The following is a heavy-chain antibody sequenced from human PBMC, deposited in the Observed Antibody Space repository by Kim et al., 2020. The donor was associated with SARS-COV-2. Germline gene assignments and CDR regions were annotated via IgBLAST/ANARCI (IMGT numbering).Heavy chain of an antibody. CDR1: GFTFSSYG. CDR2: ISYDGSNK. J-gene: IGHJ6*02. CDR3: AKDPSIAVVRYGMDV. V-gene: IGHV3-30*18. Sequence: GGSLRLSCAASGFTFSSYGMHWVRQAPGKGLEWVAVISYDGSNKYYADSVKGRFTISRDNSKNTLYLQMNSLRAEDTAVYYCAKDPSIAVVRYGMDVWGQGTTVTVSS. D-gene: IGHD6-19*01.